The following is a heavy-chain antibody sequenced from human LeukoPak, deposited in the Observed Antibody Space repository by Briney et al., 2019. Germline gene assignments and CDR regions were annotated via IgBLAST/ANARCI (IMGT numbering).Heavy chain of an antibody. J-gene: IGHJ4*02. CDR2: ISISSSTI. D-gene: IGHD3-10*01. Sequence: GGSLRLSCAASGFTFSSYEMNWVRQAPGKGLEGVSYISISSSTIYYADSVKGRFTISRDNAKNSLYLQMNSLRAEDKAVYYWARVDYGSGSYDYWGQGTLVTVSS. V-gene: IGHV3-48*03. CDR1: GFTFSSYE. CDR3: ARVDYGSGSYDY.